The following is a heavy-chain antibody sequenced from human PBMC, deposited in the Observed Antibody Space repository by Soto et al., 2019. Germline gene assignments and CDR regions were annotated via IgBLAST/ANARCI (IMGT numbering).Heavy chain of an antibody. V-gene: IGHV4-39*01. D-gene: IGHD4-17*01. CDR2: IYYSGST. CDR1: GGSISSSSYY. Sequence: QLQLQESGPGLVKPSETLSLTCTVSGGSISSSSYYWGWIRQPPGKGLEWIGSIYYSGSTYYNPSLKSRVTISVDTSKNQFSLKLSAVTAADTAVYYCARRGGDYAADYWGQGTLVTVSS. CDR3: ARRGGDYAADY. J-gene: IGHJ4*02.